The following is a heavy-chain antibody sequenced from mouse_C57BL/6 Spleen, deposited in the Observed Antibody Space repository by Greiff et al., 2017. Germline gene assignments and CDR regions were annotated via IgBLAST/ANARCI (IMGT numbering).Heavy chain of an antibody. V-gene: IGHV1-7*01. J-gene: IGHJ4*01. Sequence: VKVVESGAELAKPGASVKLSCKASGYTFTSYWMHWVKPRPGQGLEWIGYINPSSGYTKYNQKLKDKATLTADKSSSTAYMQLSSLTYEDSAVYYCASLITTVVAPYAMDYWGQGTSVTVSS. CDR2: INPSSGYT. CDR3: ASLITTVVAPYAMDY. CDR1: GYTFTSYW. D-gene: IGHD1-1*01.